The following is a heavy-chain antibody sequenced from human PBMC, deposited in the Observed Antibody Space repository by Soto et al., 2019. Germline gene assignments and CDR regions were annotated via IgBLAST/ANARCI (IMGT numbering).Heavy chain of an antibody. J-gene: IGHJ4*02. V-gene: IGHV4-31*03. CDR1: GDSITSGGYY. Sequence: QVQLQESGPGLVKHSQTLSLSCTVSGDSITSGGYYWTWIRQHPGEGLEWIGRIYHGGMTDYNPSLRSRVSFSADTSRNQIALTXXXVTAADTAVYYCARGASVFDYWGQGILVIVSS. D-gene: IGHD3-10*01. CDR2: IYHGGMT. CDR3: ARGASVFDY.